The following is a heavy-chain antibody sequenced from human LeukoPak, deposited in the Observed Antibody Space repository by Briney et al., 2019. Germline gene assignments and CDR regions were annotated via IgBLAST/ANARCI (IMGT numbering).Heavy chain of an antibody. CDR1: GFTFGKYW. Sequence: GGSLRLSCVASGFTFGKYWKSWVRQAPGKGLEWVANIKLDGSEKNYVDSVKGRFTISRDNTKNSLYLQMNSLRAEDTAVFYCARDQYDTWSRRGNFDSWGQGTLVIVSS. CDR3: ARDQYDTWSRRGNFDS. D-gene: IGHD3-3*01. V-gene: IGHV3-7*03. J-gene: IGHJ4*02. CDR2: IKLDGSEK.